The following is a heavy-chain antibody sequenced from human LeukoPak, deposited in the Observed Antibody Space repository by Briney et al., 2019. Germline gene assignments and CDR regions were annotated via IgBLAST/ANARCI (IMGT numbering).Heavy chain of an antibody. V-gene: IGHV3-21*01. CDR2: ISSSSSYI. D-gene: IGHD3-22*01. Sequence: GGSLRLSCAASGFTFSSYSMYWVRQAPGKGLEWVSSISSSSSYIYYADSVKGRFTISRDNAKNSLYLQMNSLRAEDTAVYYCATYYYDSSGYSPLDYWGQGTLVTVSS. CDR1: GFTFSSYS. CDR3: ATYYYDSSGYSPLDY. J-gene: IGHJ4*02.